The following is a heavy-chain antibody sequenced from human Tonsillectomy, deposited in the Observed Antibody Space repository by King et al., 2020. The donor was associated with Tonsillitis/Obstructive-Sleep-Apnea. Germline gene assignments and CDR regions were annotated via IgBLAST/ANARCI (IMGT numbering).Heavy chain of an antibody. J-gene: IGHJ6*03. CDR2: IKSKTDGGTT. CDR1: GFTFSNAW. Sequence: VQLVESGGGLVKPGGSLRLSCAASGFTFSNAWMSWVRQAPGKGLEWVGRIKSKTDGGTTDYAAPVKGRFTISRDDSKNTLYLQMNSLKTEDTAVYYCFTTATKYCYYYMDVWGKGTTVTVSS. V-gene: IGHV3-15*01. D-gene: IGHD4-17*01. CDR3: FTTATKYCYYYMDV.